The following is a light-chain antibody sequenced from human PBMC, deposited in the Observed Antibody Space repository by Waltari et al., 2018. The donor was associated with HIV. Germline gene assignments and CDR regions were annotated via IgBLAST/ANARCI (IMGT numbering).Light chain of an antibody. CDR2: KDS. J-gene: IGLJ2*01. V-gene: IGLV3-25*03. CDR3: QSADSSGTSVV. Sequence: SYEVTQPPSVSVSPGQTARITCSGDALPKQYAHWYQQKPGQAPVGVIYKDSERPSGIPERFSGSGSGTTVTLTISGVQAEDEADYYCQSADSSGTSVVFGGGTKLTVL. CDR1: ALPKQY.